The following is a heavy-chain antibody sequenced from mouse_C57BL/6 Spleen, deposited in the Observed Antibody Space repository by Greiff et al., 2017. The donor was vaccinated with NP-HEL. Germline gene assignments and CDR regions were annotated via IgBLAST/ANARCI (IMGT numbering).Heavy chain of an antibody. J-gene: IGHJ4*01. Sequence: EVQLQQSGPELVKPGASVKISCKASGYTFTDYYMNWVKQSHGKSLEWIGDINPNNGGTSYNQKFKGKATLTVDKSSSTAYMELRSLTSEDSAVYYCAVRFMDYWGQGTSVTVSS. CDR2: INPNNGGT. V-gene: IGHV1-26*01. CDR3: AVRFMDY. CDR1: GYTFTDYY.